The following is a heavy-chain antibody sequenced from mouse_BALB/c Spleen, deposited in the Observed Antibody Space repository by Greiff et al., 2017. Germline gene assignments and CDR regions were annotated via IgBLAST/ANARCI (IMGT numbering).Heavy chain of an antibody. V-gene: IGHV1-9*01. CDR3: ARRQDRFEDAMDY. CDR2: ILPGSGSN. D-gene: IGHD2-14*01. Sequence: VQLQQSGAELMKPGASVTISCKATGYTFSSYWIEWVKQRPGHGLEWIGEILPGSGSNNYNDKLKGKATFTADSSSNTAYMQLSRLTSEDSAVYYCARRQDRFEDAMDYWGQGTSVTVSS. CDR1: GYTFSSYW. J-gene: IGHJ4*01.